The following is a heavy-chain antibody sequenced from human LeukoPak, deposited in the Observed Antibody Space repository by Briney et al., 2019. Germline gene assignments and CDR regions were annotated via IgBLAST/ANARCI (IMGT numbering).Heavy chain of an antibody. CDR1: GGSISSSSYY. CDR2: IYYSGST. D-gene: IGHD3-3*01. CDR3: ARVGRITIPRRIYYFDY. V-gene: IGHV4-39*07. J-gene: IGHJ4*02. Sequence: SETLSLTCTVSGGSISSSSYYWGWIRQPPGKGLEWIGSIYYSGSTYYNPSLKSRVTISVDTSKNQFSLKLSSVTAADTAVYYCARVGRITIPRRIYYFDYWGQGTLVTVSS.